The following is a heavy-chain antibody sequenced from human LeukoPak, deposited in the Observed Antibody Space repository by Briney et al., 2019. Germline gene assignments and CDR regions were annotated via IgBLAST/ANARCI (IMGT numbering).Heavy chain of an antibody. D-gene: IGHD3-22*01. CDR2: IRYDGSNK. CDR1: GFTFSSYG. Sequence: TGGSLRLSCAASGFTFSSYGMHWVRQAPGKGLEWVAFIRYDGSNKYYADSVKGRFTISRDNSKNTLYLQMNSLRAEDTAVYYCARDPRFYYDSSADDAFDIWGQGTMVTVSS. CDR3: ARDPRFYYDSSADDAFDI. J-gene: IGHJ3*02. V-gene: IGHV3-30*02.